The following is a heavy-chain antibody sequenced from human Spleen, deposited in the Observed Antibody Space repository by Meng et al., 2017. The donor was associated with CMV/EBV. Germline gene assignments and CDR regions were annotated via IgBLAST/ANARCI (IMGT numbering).Heavy chain of an antibody. CDR2: ISAYNGDT. D-gene: IGHD6-19*01. Sequence: SGYHFSNFGVTWVRQAPGQGLEWMGWISAYNGDTIYAQKIQGRVTMTTDTSTSTAYMEVKSLRSDDTAVYYCARDTPRVAVAGGPDYWGQGTPVTVSS. V-gene: IGHV1-18*01. J-gene: IGHJ4*02. CDR1: GYHFSNFG. CDR3: ARDTPRVAVAGGPDY.